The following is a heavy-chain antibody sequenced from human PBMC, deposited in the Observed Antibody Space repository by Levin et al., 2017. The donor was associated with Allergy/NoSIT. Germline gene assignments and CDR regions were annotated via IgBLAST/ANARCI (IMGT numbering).Heavy chain of an antibody. D-gene: IGHD6-19*01. V-gene: IGHV6-1*01. CDR1: GDSVSSNSAA. Sequence: PSETLSLTCAISGDSVSSNSAAWNWIRQSPSRGLEWLGRTYYRSRWYNDYAVSLRGRITINPDTSKNQFSLHLDSVTPEDTAVYYCARCVAVAGTGGYYFHFWGQGTLVTVSS. CDR2: TYYRSRWYN. J-gene: IGHJ4*02. CDR3: ARCVAVAGTGGYYFHF.